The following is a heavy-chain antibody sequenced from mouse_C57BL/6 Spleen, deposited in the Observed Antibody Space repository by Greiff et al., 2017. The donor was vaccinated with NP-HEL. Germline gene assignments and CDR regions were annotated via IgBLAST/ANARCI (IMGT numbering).Heavy chain of an antibody. V-gene: IGHV1-55*01. CDR1: GYTFTSYW. D-gene: IGHD3-1*01. CDR2: IYPGSGST. Sequence: VQLQQPGAELVKPGASVKMSCKASGYTFTSYWITWVKQRPGQGLEWIGDIYPGSGSTNYNEKFKSKATLTVDTSSSTAYMQLSSLTSEDSAVYYCARLGYKNGGAMDYWGQGTSVTVSS. CDR3: ARLGYKNGGAMDY. J-gene: IGHJ4*01.